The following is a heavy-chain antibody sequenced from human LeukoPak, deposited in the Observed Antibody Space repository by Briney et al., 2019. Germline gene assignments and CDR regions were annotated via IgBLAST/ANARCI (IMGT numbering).Heavy chain of an antibody. Sequence: SETLSLTCAVYGGSFSGYYWSWIRQPPGEGLEWIGEINHSGSTNYNPSLKSRVTISVDTSNSQFSLKLSSVTAADTAVYYCARDGGSSWSDVFDIWGQGTMVTVSS. CDR2: INHSGST. V-gene: IGHV4-34*01. CDR3: ARDGGSSWSDVFDI. J-gene: IGHJ3*02. CDR1: GGSFSGYY. D-gene: IGHD6-13*01.